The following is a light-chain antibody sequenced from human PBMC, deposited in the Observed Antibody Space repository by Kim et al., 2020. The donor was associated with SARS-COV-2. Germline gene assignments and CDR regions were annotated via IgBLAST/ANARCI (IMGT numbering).Light chain of an antibody. CDR1: QTVSSDF. J-gene: IGKJ1*01. V-gene: IGKV3-20*01. CDR3: QQYGDSPT. Sequence: EIVLTQSPGTLSLSVGDRATLSCRASQTVSSDFLAWYQHKPAQAPRLLFYGASRRAPGIPDRFSGSGSGADFTLTISRLEPEDFAVYYCQQYGDSPTFGQGTKVDIK. CDR2: GAS.